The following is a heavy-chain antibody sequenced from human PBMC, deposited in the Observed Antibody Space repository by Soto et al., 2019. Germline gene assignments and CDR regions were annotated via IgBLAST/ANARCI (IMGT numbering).Heavy chain of an antibody. J-gene: IGHJ6*03. Sequence: SETLSLTCTVSGGSISSYYWSWIRQPPGKGLEWIGYIYYSGSTNYNPSLKSRVTISVDTSKNQFSLKLSSVTAADTAVYYCARHRPFISDYYYYYMDVWGKGTTVTVSS. CDR1: GGSISSYY. CDR2: IYYSGST. V-gene: IGHV4-59*08. CDR3: ARHRPFISDYYYYYMDV.